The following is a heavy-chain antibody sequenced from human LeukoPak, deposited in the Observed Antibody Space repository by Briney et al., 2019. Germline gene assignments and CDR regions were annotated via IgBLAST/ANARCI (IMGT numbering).Heavy chain of an antibody. J-gene: IGHJ6*03. V-gene: IGHV4-34*01. CDR2: INHSGST. CDR3: ARGPSNRYVWGSYPLGEQYYYMDV. D-gene: IGHD3-16*02. Sequence: SETLSLTCTVYDESFSDFYWNWIRQPPGKGLEWIGEINHSGSTNYNPSLKSRVTISVDTSKNQFSLKLSSVTAADTAVYYCARGPSNRYVWGSYPLGEQYYYMDVWGKGTTVTVSS. CDR1: DESFSDFY.